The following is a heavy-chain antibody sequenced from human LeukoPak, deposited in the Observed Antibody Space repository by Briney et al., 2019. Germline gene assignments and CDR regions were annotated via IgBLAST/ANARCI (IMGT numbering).Heavy chain of an antibody. J-gene: IGHJ4*01. CDR2: ISYDGGNK. D-gene: IGHD3-22*01. Sequence: PGGSLRLSCAASGFTFSSYAMHWVRQAPGKGLEWVAVISYDGGNKYYADSVKGRFTISRDNSKNTLYLQMNSLRAEDTAVYYCARAKDFYYSNGFHLGYLGQGTLGTGSS. CDR3: ARAKDFYYSNGFHLGY. CDR1: GFTFSSYA. V-gene: IGHV3-30-3*01.